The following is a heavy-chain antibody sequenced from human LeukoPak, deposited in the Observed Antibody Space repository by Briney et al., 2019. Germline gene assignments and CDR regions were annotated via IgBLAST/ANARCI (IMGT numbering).Heavy chain of an antibody. Sequence: SETLSLTCTVSGGSISSYYWSWIRQPPGKGLEWIGYIYYSGSTNYDPSLKSRVTISVDTSKNQFSLKLSSVTAADTAVYYCARGTGRYFDYWGQGTLVTVSS. CDR2: IYYSGST. V-gene: IGHV4-59*01. CDR1: GGSISSYY. J-gene: IGHJ4*02. CDR3: ARGTGRYFDY.